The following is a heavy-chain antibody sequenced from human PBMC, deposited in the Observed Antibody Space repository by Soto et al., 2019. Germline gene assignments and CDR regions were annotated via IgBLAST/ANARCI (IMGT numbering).Heavy chain of an antibody. D-gene: IGHD1-1*01. CDR1: GGSISSDDYY. J-gene: IGHJ4*02. Sequence: LSLTCTVSGGSISSDDYYWSWIRQPPGKGLEWLGYIYDIGSTSYSPSLESRITISIDTSKNQFSLKLRSVSAADTAVYYCARDRANSPDFFDFWGQGTPVTVSS. V-gene: IGHV4-30-4*01. CDR3: ARDRANSPDFFDF. CDR2: IYDIGST.